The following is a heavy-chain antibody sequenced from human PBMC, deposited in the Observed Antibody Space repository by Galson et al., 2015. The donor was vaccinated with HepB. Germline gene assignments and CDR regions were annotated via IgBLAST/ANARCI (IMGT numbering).Heavy chain of an antibody. D-gene: IGHD2-2*02. CDR3: ARNDIVVVPAAIRIHYYYMDV. V-gene: IGHV1-69*13. J-gene: IGHJ6*03. CDR2: IIPIFGTA. CDR1: GGTFSSYA. Sequence: SVKVSCKASGGTFSSYAISWVRQAPGQGLEWMGGIIPIFGTANYAQKFQGRVTITADESTSTAYMELSSLRSEDTAVYYCARNDIVVVPAAIRIHYYYMDVWGKGTTVTVSS.